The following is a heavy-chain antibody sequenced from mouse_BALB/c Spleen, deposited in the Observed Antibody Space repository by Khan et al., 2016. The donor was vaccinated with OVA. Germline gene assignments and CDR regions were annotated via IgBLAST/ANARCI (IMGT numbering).Heavy chain of an antibody. CDR2: VNPNTDNI. V-gene: IGHV1-26*01. D-gene: IGHD2-14*01. J-gene: IGHJ3*01. CDR1: GYSFTLYY. Sequence: VHVKQSGPDLVKPGASVKLSCKASGYSFTLYYMSWVKQSHGKSLEWIGRVNPNTDNINYNQEFKGKAILTVDKSSNTAYMELRSLTSEDSAVYFGARGYDFFSSWGQGTLVTVSA. CDR3: ARGYDFFSS.